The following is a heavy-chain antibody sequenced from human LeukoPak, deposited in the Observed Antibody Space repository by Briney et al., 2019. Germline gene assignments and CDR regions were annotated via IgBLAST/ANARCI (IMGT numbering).Heavy chain of an antibody. V-gene: IGHV3-30*02. J-gene: IGHJ4*02. CDR1: GFTFSSYG. CDR2: IRYDGSNK. Sequence: GRSLRLSCAASGFTFSSYGMHWVRQAPGKGLEWVAFIRYDGSNKYYADSVKGRFTISRDNSKNTLYLQMNSLRAEDTAVYYCAKGTDIVVPGFDYWGQGTLVTVSS. D-gene: IGHD2-15*01. CDR3: AKGTDIVVPGFDY.